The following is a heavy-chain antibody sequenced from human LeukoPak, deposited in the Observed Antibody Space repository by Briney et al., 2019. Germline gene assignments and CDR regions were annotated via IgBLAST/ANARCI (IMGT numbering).Heavy chain of an antibody. CDR1: GGSMSEYY. D-gene: IGHD3-16*01. J-gene: IGHJ4*02. V-gene: IGHV4-59*01. CDR2: IHYSGTT. Sequence: SETLSLTCTVSGGSMSEYYWGWIRQSPGKGLEWIGYIHYSGTTSYNPSLKGRVTISLDTSTNQFSLKLSSVTAADTAIYYCARDKRGSYADYWGRGTLVTVSS. CDR3: ARDKRGSYADY.